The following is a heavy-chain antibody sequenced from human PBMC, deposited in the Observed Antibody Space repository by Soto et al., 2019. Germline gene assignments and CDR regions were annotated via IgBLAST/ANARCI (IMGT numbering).Heavy chain of an antibody. CDR2: IKQDGSEQ. D-gene: IGHD2-2*01. J-gene: IGHJ4*02. V-gene: IGHV3-7*01. Sequence: GGSLRLSCAASGFTFSSHWMSWVRQAPGKGLEWVANIKQDGSEQYYVDSVKGRFTISRDNAKNSLYLQMSSLRAEDTAVYYWARPASNPDAAYWGQGTLVPVSP. CDR1: GFTFSSHW. CDR3: ARPASNPDAAY.